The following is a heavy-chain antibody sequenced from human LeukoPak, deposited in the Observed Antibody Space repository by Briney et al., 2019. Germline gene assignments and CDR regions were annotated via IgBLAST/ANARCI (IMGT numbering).Heavy chain of an antibody. CDR3: ARRRGYSYGYLGGIAFDI. Sequence: PGESLKISCKGSGYSFTSYWIGWVRQMPGKGLEWMGXXXXGDSDTRYSPSFQGQVTISADKSISTAYLQWSSLKASGTAMYYCARRRGYSYGYLGGIAFDIWGQGTMVTVSS. J-gene: IGHJ3*02. CDR2: XXXGDSDT. CDR1: GYSFTSYW. D-gene: IGHD5-18*01. V-gene: IGHV5-51*01.